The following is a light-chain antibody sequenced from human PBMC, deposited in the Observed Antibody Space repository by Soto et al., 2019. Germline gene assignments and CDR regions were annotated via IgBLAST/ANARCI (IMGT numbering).Light chain of an antibody. Sequence: EVVMTQSPVTLSVSPGERLTLSCRASQHIGVNLAWYQQKPGQRPRLLIYNASTRATGVPARFSGSGSGTEFTITVTSLQSEDFAVYYCQQYNHWPPVTFGQGTRVEVK. CDR3: QQYNHWPPVT. CDR1: QHIGVN. V-gene: IGKV3-15*01. CDR2: NAS. J-gene: IGKJ1*01.